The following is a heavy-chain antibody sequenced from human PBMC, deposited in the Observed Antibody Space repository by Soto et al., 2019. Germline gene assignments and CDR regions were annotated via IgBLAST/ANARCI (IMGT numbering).Heavy chain of an antibody. V-gene: IGHV1-18*01. CDR1: GYTFTNSG. D-gene: IGHD2-21*02. CDR3: ARDLGSSDFDDHY. CDR2: IRVNNGDT. J-gene: IGHJ4*02. Sequence: QVQLVQSGAEVQKPGASVKVSCKASGYTFTNSGFSWVRQAPGQGLEWVGWIRVNNGDTHYAQKLQGRVTMTTDTSTSTAMMELRSLIYDDTAVYYCARDLGSSDFDDHYWGQGTLITVSS.